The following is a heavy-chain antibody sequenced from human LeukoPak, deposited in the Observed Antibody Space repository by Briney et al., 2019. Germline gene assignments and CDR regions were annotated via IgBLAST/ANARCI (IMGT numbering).Heavy chain of an antibody. CDR1: GYTFTGYY. J-gene: IGHJ3*01. V-gene: IGHV1-2*02. D-gene: IGHD6-13*01. CDR3: ARAAVYSSTSYSLRDDAFDF. CDR2: INTNSGVT. Sequence: ASVTVSCKASGYTFTGYYMNWVRQAPGQGPEWMGWINTNSGVTMYAQKFQGRVTMTRDTSISTAYMELNSLTSDDTAVYFCARAAVYSSTSYSLRDDAFDFWGQGTMVAVSS.